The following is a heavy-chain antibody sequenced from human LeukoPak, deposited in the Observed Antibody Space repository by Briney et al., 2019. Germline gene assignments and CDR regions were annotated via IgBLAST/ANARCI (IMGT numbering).Heavy chain of an antibody. V-gene: IGHV1-8*03. J-gene: IGHJ6*03. D-gene: IGHD3-10*01. CDR3: ARGRRLRGVTSRPIYYYYYMDV. CDR2: VNPYNDKT. Sequence: ASVKLSCKASGYTFNTFDINWVRQATGQGPEWMGWVNPYNDKTVYAPKFQGRVSISSNNSINTAYMEFSGLKSDGTAVYFCARGRRLRGVTSRPIYYYYYMDVWGQGTLVTVSS. CDR1: GYTFNTFD.